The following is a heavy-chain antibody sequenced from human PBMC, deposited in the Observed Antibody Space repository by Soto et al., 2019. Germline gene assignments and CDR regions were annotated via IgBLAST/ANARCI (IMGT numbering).Heavy chain of an antibody. D-gene: IGHD1-1*01. V-gene: IGHV4-30-4*01. CDR2: IFYSGTT. CDR3: ARDWVHERWFDP. Sequence: SETLSLTCTVSGGSVNSGDYYWSWIRQSPGKGLEWIGSIFYSGTTYYNPSLKGRITISIDTSKNQFSQRLNSVTAADTAVYYYARDWVHERWFDPWGQGTLVTVSP. CDR1: GGSVNSGDYY. J-gene: IGHJ5*02.